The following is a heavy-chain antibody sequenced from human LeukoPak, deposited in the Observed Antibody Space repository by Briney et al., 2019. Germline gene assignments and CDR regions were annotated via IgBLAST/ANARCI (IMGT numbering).Heavy chain of an antibody. CDR1: GFTFSNAW. CDR2: IKSKTDGGTT. V-gene: IGHV3-15*01. D-gene: IGHD1-26*01. Sequence: GGSLRLSCAASGFTFSNAWMSWVRQAPGKGLEWVGRIKSKTDGGTTDYAAPVKGRFTISRDDSKNTLYLQMNSLRAEDTAVYYCARRNPYSGSYRDYWGQGTLVTVSS. CDR3: ARRNPYSGSYRDY. J-gene: IGHJ4*02.